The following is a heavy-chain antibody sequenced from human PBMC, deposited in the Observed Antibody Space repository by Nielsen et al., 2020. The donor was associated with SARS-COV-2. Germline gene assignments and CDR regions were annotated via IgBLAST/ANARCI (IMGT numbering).Heavy chain of an antibody. CDR1: GFRFSTYA. Sequence: GESLKISCAASGFRFSTYAMSWVRQGTGKGLEWVSAISGSGGSTYHVDSVRGRFTISRDNAKNSMSLQMNSLRVEDTAVYYCARDWSRAFDVWGQGTMVTVSS. J-gene: IGHJ3*01. CDR3: ARDWSRAFDV. V-gene: IGHV3-23*01. CDR2: ISGSGGST.